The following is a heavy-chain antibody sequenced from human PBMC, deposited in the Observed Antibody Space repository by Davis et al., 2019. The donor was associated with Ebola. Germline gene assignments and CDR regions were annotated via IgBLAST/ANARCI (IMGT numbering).Heavy chain of an antibody. D-gene: IGHD2-15*01. J-gene: IGHJ4*02. CDR3: ARLLTPRYCSADGCYLEIFEY. V-gene: IGHV3-11*01. CDR1: GFTFSDYY. Sequence: GESLKISCAASGFTFSDYYMRWIRQAPGKGLEWISYISLGGKNIHYADSVKGRFTVSRDDAKNSLYLQMNNLRAEDTAVYYCARLLTPRYCSADGCYLEIFEYWGQGTLVSVSS. CDR2: ISLGGKNI.